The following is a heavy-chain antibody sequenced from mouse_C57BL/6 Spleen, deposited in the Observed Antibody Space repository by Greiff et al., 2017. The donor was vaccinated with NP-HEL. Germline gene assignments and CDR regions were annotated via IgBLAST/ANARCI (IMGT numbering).Heavy chain of an antibody. J-gene: IGHJ2*01. Sequence: EVHLVESEGGLVQPGSSMKLSCTASGFTFSDYYMAWVRQVPEKGLEWVANINYDGSSTYYLDSLKSRFIISRDNAKNILYLQMSSLKSEDTATYYCARDSEGKGFDYWGQGTTLTVSS. V-gene: IGHV5-16*01. CDR3: ARDSEGKGFDY. CDR1: GFTFSDYY. CDR2: INYDGSST.